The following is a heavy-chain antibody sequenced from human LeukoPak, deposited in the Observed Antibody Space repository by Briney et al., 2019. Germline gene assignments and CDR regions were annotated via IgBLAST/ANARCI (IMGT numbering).Heavy chain of an antibody. D-gene: IGHD3-10*01. CDR1: GGSISSYY. V-gene: IGHV4-59*01. CDR2: IYYSGST. CDR3: ASRGSMVRGQYFDY. J-gene: IGHJ4*02. Sequence: SETLSLTCTVSGGSISSYYWSWIRQPPGKGLEWIGYIYYSGSTNYNPSLKSRVTISVDTSKNQFSLKLSSVTAVDTAVYYCASRGSMVRGQYFDYWGQGTLVTVSS.